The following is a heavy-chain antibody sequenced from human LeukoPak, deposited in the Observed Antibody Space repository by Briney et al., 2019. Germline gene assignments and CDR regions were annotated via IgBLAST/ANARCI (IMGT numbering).Heavy chain of an antibody. D-gene: IGHD3-10*01. CDR3: ARDHRSITMVRGVPTGFDP. J-gene: IGHJ5*02. Sequence: TSETLSLTCTVSGGSISSYYWSWIRQPPGKGLEWIGYIYYSGSTNYNPSLKSRVTISVDTSKNQFSLKLSSVTAADTAVYYCARDHRSITMVRGVPTGFDPWGQGTLVTVSS. CDR1: GGSISSYY. V-gene: IGHV4-59*01. CDR2: IYYSGST.